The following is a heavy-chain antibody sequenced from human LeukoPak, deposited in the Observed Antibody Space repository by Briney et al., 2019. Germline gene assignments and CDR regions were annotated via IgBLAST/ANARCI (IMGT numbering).Heavy chain of an antibody. D-gene: IGHD6-13*01. Sequence: PGGSLRLSCAASGFSFSSYWMHWVRQAPGKGLVWVSRINYGGSSTSYADSVKGRFTISRDNAKNTLYLQMNSLRAEDTAVYYCARDPTIAAAGTVGLWFDPWGQGTLVTVSS. CDR1: GFSFSSYW. CDR3: ARDPTIAAAGTVGLWFDP. V-gene: IGHV3-74*01. CDR2: INYGGSST. J-gene: IGHJ5*02.